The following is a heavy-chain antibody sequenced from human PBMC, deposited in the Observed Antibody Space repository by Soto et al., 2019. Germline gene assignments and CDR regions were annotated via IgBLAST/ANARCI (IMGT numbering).Heavy chain of an antibody. CDR1: GGTFSSFP. Sequence: QVQLVQSGAEAKKPGSPVKFSCKTSGGTFSSFPISWVRRAPGQGLEWMGGIIPIFGTANYAQKFQGRVTITADESTSTAYMELSSLRSEDTAVYYCARSRSNYYDSRGYYYSTFDYWGQGTLVTVSS. J-gene: IGHJ4*02. CDR3: ARSRSNYYDSRGYYYSTFDY. V-gene: IGHV1-69*12. CDR2: IIPIFGTA. D-gene: IGHD3-22*01.